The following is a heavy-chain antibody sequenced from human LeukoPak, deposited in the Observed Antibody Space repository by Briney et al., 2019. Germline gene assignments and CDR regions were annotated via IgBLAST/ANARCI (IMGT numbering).Heavy chain of an antibody. CDR3: ASPQRANY. D-gene: IGHD1-26*01. J-gene: IGHJ4*02. CDR1: GFRFSDYG. Sequence: PGGSLRLSCAASGFRFSDYGMNWVRQAPGKGLEWVSHITSTSSNINYADSVKGRFTTSRDNAKNSLYLQMNSLRAEDTAVYYCASPQRANYWGQGTLVTVSS. V-gene: IGHV3-48*01. CDR2: ITSTSSNI.